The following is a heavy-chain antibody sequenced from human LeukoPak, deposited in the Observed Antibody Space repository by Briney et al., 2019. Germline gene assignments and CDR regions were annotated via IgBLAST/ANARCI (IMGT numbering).Heavy chain of an antibody. V-gene: IGHV4-39*07. D-gene: IGHD3-10*01. CDR3: ARSESYFDY. CDR2: IYYSGST. CDR1: GGSISSSSYY. Sequence: PSETLSLTCTVSGGSISSSSYYWGWIRQPPGKGLEWIGSIYYSGSTYYNPSLKSRVTISVDTSKNQFSLKLSSVTAADTAVYYCARSESYFDYWGQGTLVTVSS. J-gene: IGHJ4*02.